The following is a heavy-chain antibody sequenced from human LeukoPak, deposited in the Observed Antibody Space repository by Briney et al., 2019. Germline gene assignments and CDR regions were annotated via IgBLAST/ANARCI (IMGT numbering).Heavy chain of an antibody. Sequence: QAGGSLRLSCAASGFTFSSYAMSWVRQAPGKGLEWISAISGSGGSTYYADSVKGRFTISRDNSKNTLYLQMNSLRAEDTAVYYCAKGNRNWSQFREKVAAAGTSHLDYWGQGTLVTVSS. CDR2: ISGSGGST. CDR1: GFTFSSYA. V-gene: IGHV3-23*01. CDR3: AKGNRNWSQFREKVAAAGTSHLDY. D-gene: IGHD6-13*01. J-gene: IGHJ4*02.